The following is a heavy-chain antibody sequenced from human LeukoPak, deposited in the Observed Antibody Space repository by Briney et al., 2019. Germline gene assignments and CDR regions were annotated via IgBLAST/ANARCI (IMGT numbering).Heavy chain of an antibody. CDR3: ATHTKNYGDNLDDWFDP. D-gene: IGHD4/OR15-4a*01. J-gene: IGHJ5*02. CDR1: GGSFSGYY. Sequence: PSETLSLTCAVYGGSFSGYYWSWIRQPPGKARVWLGEINHSGSTNYNPSLKSRVTISVDTSKKQFSLKLRSVTAADTAVYYCATHTKNYGDNLDDWFDPWGQGTLVTVSS. V-gene: IGHV4-34*01. CDR2: INHSGST.